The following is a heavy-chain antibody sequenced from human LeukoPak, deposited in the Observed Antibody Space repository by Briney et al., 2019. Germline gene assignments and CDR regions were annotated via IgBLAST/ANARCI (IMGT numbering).Heavy chain of an antibody. V-gene: IGHV4-59*07. Sequence: PSDTLSLTCTVSGSSISSYYWNWIRQPPGKGLEWIGYINYSGSTNYNPSLKSRVTISVDTSKNQFSLKLSSVTAADTAVYYCAGRLWRRDGYNLSAFDIWGQGTMVTVSS. CDR2: INYSGST. CDR3: AGRLWRRDGYNLSAFDI. D-gene: IGHD5-24*01. J-gene: IGHJ3*02. CDR1: GSSISSYY.